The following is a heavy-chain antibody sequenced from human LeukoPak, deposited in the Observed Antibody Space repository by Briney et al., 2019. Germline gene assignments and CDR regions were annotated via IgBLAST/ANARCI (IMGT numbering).Heavy chain of an antibody. D-gene: IGHD6-13*01. CDR3: AKDRAGGSVWYAFDP. CDR1: GFTFSSYA. J-gene: IGHJ5*02. V-gene: IGHV3-23*01. Sequence: PGGSLRLSCAASGFTFSSYAMSWVRQAPGKGLEWVSVISFSGGSTNYADSVKGRFTIPRDNPKNTLYLQMNSLRPDDTAVYYCAKDRAGGSVWYAFDPWGQGTLVTVSS. CDR2: ISFSGGST.